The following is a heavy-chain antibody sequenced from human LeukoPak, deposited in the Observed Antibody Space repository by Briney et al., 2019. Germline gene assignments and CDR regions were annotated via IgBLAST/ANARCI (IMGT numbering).Heavy chain of an antibody. J-gene: IGHJ4*02. V-gene: IGHV3-21*01. Sequence: GGSLRLSCAASGFTFSSYSMNWVHQAPGKGLEWVSSISSSSSYIYYADSVKGRFTISRDNAKNSLYLQMNSLRAEDTAVYYCARTGTTRDADYWGQGTLVTVSS. CDR2: ISSSSSYI. CDR3: ARTGTTRDADY. D-gene: IGHD1-1*01. CDR1: GFTFSSYS.